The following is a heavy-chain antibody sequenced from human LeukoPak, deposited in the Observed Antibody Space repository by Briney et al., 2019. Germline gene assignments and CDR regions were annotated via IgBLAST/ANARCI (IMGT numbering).Heavy chain of an antibody. J-gene: IGHJ6*03. CDR2: IYPGDSDT. CDR1: GYRFTSYW. Sequence: GASLEISFKGSGYRFTSYWIGWVGQMPGKGLELMGMIYPGDSDTRYSPSFQGQVTISADKSISPAYLQWSSLKASDTAMYQRARLCQTVIEGATTYYYYMDVCGEGTPVTVSS. V-gene: IGHV5-51*01. CDR3: ARLCQTVIEGATTYYYYMDV. D-gene: IGHD1-26*01.